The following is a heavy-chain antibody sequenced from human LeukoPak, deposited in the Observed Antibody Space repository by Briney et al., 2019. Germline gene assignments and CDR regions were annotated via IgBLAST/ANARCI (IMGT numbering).Heavy chain of an antibody. J-gene: IGHJ1*01. CDR3: ASGTYYYDSGGYYQYFQQ. D-gene: IGHD3-22*01. Sequence: SVTVSCKASGGTFNNYAVSWVRQTPGQGPEWMGRIIPMLEIANYAQNFQGRVTITADKSTSTVYMELSSLRSEDTAVYYCASGTYYYDSGGYYQYFQQWGQGTLVTVSS. V-gene: IGHV1-69*04. CDR2: IIPMLEIA. CDR1: GGTFNNYA.